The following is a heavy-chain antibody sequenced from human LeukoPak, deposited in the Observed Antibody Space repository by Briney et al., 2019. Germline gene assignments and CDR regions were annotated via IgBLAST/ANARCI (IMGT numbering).Heavy chain of an antibody. D-gene: IGHD1-1*01. CDR3: ARGTTDAY. Sequence: ASVKVSCKASGYTFTSYYMHWVRQAPGQGLEWMGIINPSGGSTSFAQKFQARVTMTGDPSTRTVYMELSSLTSDDTAVYYCARGTTDAYWGQGTPVTVSS. CDR1: GYTFTSYY. J-gene: IGHJ4*02. CDR2: INPSGGST. V-gene: IGHV1-46*01.